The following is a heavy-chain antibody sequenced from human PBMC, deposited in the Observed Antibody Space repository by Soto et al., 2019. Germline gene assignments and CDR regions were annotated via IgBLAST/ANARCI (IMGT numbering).Heavy chain of an antibody. Sequence: QVQLQESGPGLVKPSQTLSLTCTVSGGSISSGGYYWSWIRQHPGKGLEWIGYIYYSGSTYYNPYIKSRVTISVDTSKNQFSLKLSSVTAADTAVYYCARGLDVVVVAATYYFDYWGQGTLVTVSS. D-gene: IGHD2-15*01. CDR2: IYYSGST. CDR3: ARGLDVVVVAATYYFDY. CDR1: GGSISSGGYY. J-gene: IGHJ4*02. V-gene: IGHV4-31*03.